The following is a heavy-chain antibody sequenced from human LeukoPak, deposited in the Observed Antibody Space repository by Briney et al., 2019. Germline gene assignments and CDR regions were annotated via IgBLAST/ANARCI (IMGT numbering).Heavy chain of an antibody. J-gene: IGHJ4*02. V-gene: IGHV4-59*01. CDR1: GGSISSDS. D-gene: IGHD6-6*01. Sequence: SETLSLTCTVSGGSISSDSWSCIRQAPGKGLEWIGDMYYSGSTNYDPSLKSRVSISVDPSKNHFSLKLSSVTAADTAVYYCARIIAGRLDYWGQGTLITVSS. CDR3: ARIIAGRLDY. CDR2: MYYSGST.